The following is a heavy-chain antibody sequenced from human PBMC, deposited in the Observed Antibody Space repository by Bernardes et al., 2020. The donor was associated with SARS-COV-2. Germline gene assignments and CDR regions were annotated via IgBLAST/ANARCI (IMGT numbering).Heavy chain of an antibody. J-gene: IGHJ1*01. CDR1: GFTLSKYG. CDR2: PWTDGSNN. CDR3: ARPQGGGYSSGWSPTLQH. V-gene: IGHV3-33*08. D-gene: IGHD6-19*01. Sequence: GALKTPCAGSGFTLSKYGMHWGRQAPGKGVEGVAVPWTDGSNNYQGDPVKGRFPNSRENSKITLYLQMNSLRVEDTAVYYCARPQGGGYSSGWSPTLQHWGQATLVTVSS.